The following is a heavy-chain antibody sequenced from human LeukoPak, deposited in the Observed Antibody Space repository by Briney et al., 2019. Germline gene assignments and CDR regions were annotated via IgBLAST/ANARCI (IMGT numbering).Heavy chain of an antibody. J-gene: IGHJ4*02. CDR3: ARGLSGWYGGAYDY. CDR2: INHSGST. V-gene: IGHV4-34*01. Sequence: SETLSLTCAVYGGSFSGYYWSWIRQTPGKGLEWIGEINHSGSTNYNPSLKSRVTISVDTSKNQFSLKLSSVTAADTAVYYCARGLSGWYGGAYDYWGQGTLVTVSS. CDR1: GGSFSGYY. D-gene: IGHD6-19*01.